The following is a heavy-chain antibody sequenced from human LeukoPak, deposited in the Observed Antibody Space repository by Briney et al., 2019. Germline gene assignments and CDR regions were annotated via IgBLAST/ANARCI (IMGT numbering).Heavy chain of an antibody. CDR1: GFMFHDYA. V-gene: IGHV3-43*02. D-gene: IGHD6-19*01. CDR3: ARESESSGWYDY. CDR2: ISGDGGST. J-gene: IGHJ4*02. Sequence: GGSLGLSCAGPGFMFHDYAIHWVRQAPGKGLEWVSLISGDGGSTFYADSVKGRFTISRDNSKNSLYLQMNSLRSDNTALYYCARESESSGWYDYWGQGTLVTVSS.